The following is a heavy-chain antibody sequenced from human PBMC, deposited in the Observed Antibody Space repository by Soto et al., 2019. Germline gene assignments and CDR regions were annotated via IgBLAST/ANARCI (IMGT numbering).Heavy chain of an antibody. CDR3: ARGDYGDYVNYYYGMDV. D-gene: IGHD4-17*01. Sequence: SVKVSCKASGGTFSSYAISWVRQAPGQGLEWMGGIIPIFGTANYAQKFQGRVTITADESTSTAYMELSSLRSEDTAVYYCARGDYGDYVNYYYGMDVWGQGTTVTVSS. V-gene: IGHV1-69*13. J-gene: IGHJ6*02. CDR2: IIPIFGTA. CDR1: GGTFSSYA.